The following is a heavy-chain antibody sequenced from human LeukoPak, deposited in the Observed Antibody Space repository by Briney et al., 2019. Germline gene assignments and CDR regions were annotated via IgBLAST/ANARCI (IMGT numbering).Heavy chain of an antibody. CDR2: IYTSGST. CDR3: ARDFYESGGY. V-gene: IGHV4-61*02. CDR1: GGSISSGSYY. Sequence: SETLSLTCTVSGGSISSGSYYWSWIRQPAGKGLEWIGRIYTSGSTNYNPSLKSRVTISVDTSKNQFSLKLSSVTAADTAVYYCARDFYESGGYWGQGTLVTVSS. D-gene: IGHD3-3*01. J-gene: IGHJ4*02.